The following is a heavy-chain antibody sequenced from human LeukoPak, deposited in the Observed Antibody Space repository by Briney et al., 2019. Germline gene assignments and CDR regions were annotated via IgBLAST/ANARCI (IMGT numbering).Heavy chain of an antibody. D-gene: IGHD4-17*01. Sequence: PSETLSLTCTVSGGSISSYYWSWIRQPPGKGLEWIGYIYYSGSTNYNPSLKSRVTIPVDTSKNQFSLKLSSVTAADTAVYYCARQRDYGDYSYNWFDPWGQGTLVTVSS. CDR3: ARQRDYGDYSYNWFDP. J-gene: IGHJ5*02. CDR1: GGSISSYY. V-gene: IGHV4-59*08. CDR2: IYYSGST.